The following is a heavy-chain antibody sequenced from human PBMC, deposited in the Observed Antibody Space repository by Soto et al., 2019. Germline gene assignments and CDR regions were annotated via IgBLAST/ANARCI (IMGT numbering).Heavy chain of an antibody. D-gene: IGHD5-18*01. CDR2: IIPVLGRA. CDR1: GGTFDTFA. Sequence: QVQLVQSGAEVKKPGSSVKVSCKASGGTFDTFAFSWVRQAPGQGLEWLGGIIPVLGRANYAQRFQDRVSASADGSTSTAFMELSSLNSDDTAVYYCARGPWTQEGTKDYFDFWGQGTLVTVSS. CDR3: ARGPWTQEGTKDYFDF. V-gene: IGHV1-69*01. J-gene: IGHJ4*02.